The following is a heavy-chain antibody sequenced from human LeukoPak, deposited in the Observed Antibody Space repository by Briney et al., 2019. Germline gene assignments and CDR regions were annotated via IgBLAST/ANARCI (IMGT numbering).Heavy chain of an antibody. CDR1: GGTFSSYA. CDR2: IIPIFGTA. J-gene: IGHJ4*02. Sequence: ASVKVSCKASGGTFSSYAISWVRQAPGQGLEWMGGIIPIFGTANYAQKFQGRVTITADESTSTAYMELSSLRSEDTAVYYCVRLGSTSPGNWCKLFDQWGQGTLVTVSS. CDR3: VRLGSTSPGNWCKLFDQ. V-gene: IGHV1-69*13. D-gene: IGHD2-2*01.